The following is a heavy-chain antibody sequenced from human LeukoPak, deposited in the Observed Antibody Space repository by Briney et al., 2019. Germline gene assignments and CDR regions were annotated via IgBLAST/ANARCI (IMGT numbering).Heavy chain of an antibody. CDR1: GGSISSYY. CDR2: IYYSGNT. Sequence: SETLSLTCTVSGGSISSYYWSWIRQPPGKGLEWIGYIYYSGNTNYNPSLKSRVTISVDTSKNQFSLKLSSVTAADTAVYYCARESGFHFDYWGQGTLVTVSS. J-gene: IGHJ4*02. CDR3: ARESGFHFDY. V-gene: IGHV4-59*12.